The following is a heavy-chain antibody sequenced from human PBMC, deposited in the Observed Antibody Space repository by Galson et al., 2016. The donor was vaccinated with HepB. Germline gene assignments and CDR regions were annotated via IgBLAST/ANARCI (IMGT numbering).Heavy chain of an antibody. CDR3: AREVEYSSSQFDY. D-gene: IGHD5-12*01. CDR2: IRYDGSDF. Sequence: SLRLSCAASGFTFRNFGLHWVRQAPGKGLDWVAFIRYDGSDFYYADSVKCRFTISRDTSNNTLDLKMNSLRAGDTAVYYCAREVEYSSSQFDYWGQGNLVTVSS. V-gene: IGHV3-30*02. J-gene: IGHJ4*02. CDR1: GFTFRNFG.